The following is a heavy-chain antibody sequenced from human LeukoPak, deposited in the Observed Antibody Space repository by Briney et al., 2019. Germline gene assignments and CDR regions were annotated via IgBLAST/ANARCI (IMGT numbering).Heavy chain of an antibody. CDR1: GYTFTRYQ. D-gene: IGHD2-21*01. J-gene: IGHJ6*03. V-gene: IGHV1-46*03. CDR2: LNPSGGST. Sequence: ASVKVSCKASGYTFTRYQMHWVRQAPGQGLEWMGVLNPSGGSTSYAQKFQGRVTMTRDTSTSTVYMELSSLRSEDTAVYYCARAYCGGDCYGLDYYYYYMDVWGKGTTVTVSS. CDR3: ARAYCGGDCYGLDYYYYYMDV.